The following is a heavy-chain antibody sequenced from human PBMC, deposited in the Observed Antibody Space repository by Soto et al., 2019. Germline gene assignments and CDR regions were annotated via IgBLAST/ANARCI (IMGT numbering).Heavy chain of an antibody. D-gene: IGHD3-10*01. Sequence: QVQLAESGGGVVQPGRSLRISCAASGFSFSNHGMQWVRQAPGKGLEWVAVISYDGNVKYYTDSVKGRFTISRDNSQSTVFLQMDSLRPEDAAVYYCAKDLKVSGGFHGSLNYYYGMDVWGQGTTVTVSS. CDR2: ISYDGNVK. V-gene: IGHV3-30*18. J-gene: IGHJ6*02. CDR3: AKDLKVSGGFHGSLNYYYGMDV. CDR1: GFSFSNHG.